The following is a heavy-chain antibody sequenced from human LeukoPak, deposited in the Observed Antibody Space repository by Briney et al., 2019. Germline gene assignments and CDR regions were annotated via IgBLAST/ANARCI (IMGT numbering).Heavy chain of an antibody. CDR3: ATGLSSGSPSFPLY. V-gene: IGHV1-46*01. J-gene: IGHJ4*02. Sequence: GASVTVSCKASGHTFTSNYMHWVRQAPGQGLEWMGIINPSGGSTSYAQKFQGRVTMTRDTSTSTVYMELSSLRSEDTAMYYCATGLSSGSPSFPLYWGQGTLVTVSS. D-gene: IGHD1-26*01. CDR2: INPSGGST. CDR1: GHTFTSNY.